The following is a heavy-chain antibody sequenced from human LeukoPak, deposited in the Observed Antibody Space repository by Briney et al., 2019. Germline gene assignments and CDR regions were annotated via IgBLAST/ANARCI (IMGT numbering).Heavy chain of an antibody. CDR1: GYTFTSYG. D-gene: IGHD3-16*02. Sequence: GASVKVSCKASGYTFTSYGISWVRQAPGQGLEWMGWISAYNGNTNYAQKLQGRVTMTTDTSTSTAYMELRSLRSDDTAVYYCARESRPFSYYDYVWGSYRYDTSFDYWGQGTLVTVSS. CDR2: ISAYNGNT. CDR3: ARESRPFSYYDYVWGSYRYDTSFDY. J-gene: IGHJ4*02. V-gene: IGHV1-18*01.